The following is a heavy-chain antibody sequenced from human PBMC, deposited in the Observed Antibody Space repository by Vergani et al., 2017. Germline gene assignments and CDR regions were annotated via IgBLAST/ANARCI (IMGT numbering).Heavy chain of an antibody. D-gene: IGHD3-10*01. V-gene: IGHV4-38-2*01. J-gene: IGHJ4*02. CDR3: ARHLNGASGSYRDFDS. CDR2: IYHSGST. CDR1: GYSISTGYY. Sequence: QVQLQESGPGLVKPSETLSLTCAVSGYSISTGYYWGWIRQPPGKGLRWIGGIYHSGSTSYNPSLKSRVTIAVDTSRNQFSLKLTSVTAADTAVYYCARHLNGASGSYRDFDSWGQGTLVTVSS.